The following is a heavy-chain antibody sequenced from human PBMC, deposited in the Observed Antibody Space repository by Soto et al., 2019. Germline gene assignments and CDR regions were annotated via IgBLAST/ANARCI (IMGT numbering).Heavy chain of an antibody. CDR3: ARDHQLIAAAGTSVWFDP. CDR1: GGSISSYY. CDR2: IYTSGST. V-gene: IGHV4-4*07. D-gene: IGHD6-13*01. Sequence: SETLSLTCTVSGGSISSYYWSWIRQPAGKGLEWIGRIYTSGSTNYNPSLKSRVTMSVDTSKNQFSLKLSSVTAADTAVYYCARDHQLIAAAGTSVWFDPWGQGTLVTVSS. J-gene: IGHJ5*02.